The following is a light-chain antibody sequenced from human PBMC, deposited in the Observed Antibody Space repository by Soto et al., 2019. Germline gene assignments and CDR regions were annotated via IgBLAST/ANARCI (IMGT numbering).Light chain of an antibody. J-gene: IGKJ4*01. CDR1: QSVSSN. V-gene: IGKV3-15*01. CDR2: EAS. Sequence: EIVMTQSPATLSVSPGERATLSCRASQSVSSNLAWYQQKPGQAPRLLIYEASTRATGIPARFSGSGSGTEFTLTISSLQSEDFAVYYCQQYINWPPLTFGGGTKVEIK. CDR3: QQYINWPPLT.